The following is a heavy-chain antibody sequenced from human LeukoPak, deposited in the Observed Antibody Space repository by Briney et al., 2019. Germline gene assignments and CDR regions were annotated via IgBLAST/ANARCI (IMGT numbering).Heavy chain of an antibody. CDR2: INPNSGGT. CDR3: ARDPIVGAMDYYFDY. CDR1: GYTFTGYY. Sequence: GASVKVSCKASGYTFTGYYMHWVRQAPGQGLEWMGWINPNSGGTNYAQKFQGRVTMTRDTSISTAYMELSRLRSDDTAVYYCARDPIVGAMDYYFDYWGQGTLVTVSS. V-gene: IGHV1-2*02. J-gene: IGHJ4*02. D-gene: IGHD1-26*01.